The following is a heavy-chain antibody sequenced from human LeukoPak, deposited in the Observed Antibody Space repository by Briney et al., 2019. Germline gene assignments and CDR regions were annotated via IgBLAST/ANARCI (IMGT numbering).Heavy chain of an antibody. D-gene: IGHD2-15*01. J-gene: IGHJ4*02. V-gene: IGHV3-48*02. CDR1: GFAFSSDS. Sequence: PGGSLRLSCAASGFAFSSDSMNWVRQAPGKGLEWVSYISSSSSTIYYADSVKGRFTISRDNAKNSLYLQTDSLRDEDTAVYYCAREHEPMVVAATGFDYWGQGTLVTVSS. CDR2: ISSSSSTI. CDR3: AREHEPMVVAATGFDY.